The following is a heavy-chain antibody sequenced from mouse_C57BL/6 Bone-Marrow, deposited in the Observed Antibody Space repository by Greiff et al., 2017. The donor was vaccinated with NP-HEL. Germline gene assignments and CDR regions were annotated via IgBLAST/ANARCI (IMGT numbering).Heavy chain of an antibody. D-gene: IGHD1-1*01. CDR2: ISNLAYST. CDR3: AIYGSSSFAY. CDR1: GFTFSDYG. Sequence: EVHLVESGGGLVQPGFSLPLSLPSSGFTFSDYGMAWVRQAPRKGPEWVAFISNLAYSTYYADTVTGRFTISRENAKNTLYLEMSSLRSEDTAMYYCAIYGSSSFAYWGQGTLVTVSA. J-gene: IGHJ3*01. V-gene: IGHV5-15*01.